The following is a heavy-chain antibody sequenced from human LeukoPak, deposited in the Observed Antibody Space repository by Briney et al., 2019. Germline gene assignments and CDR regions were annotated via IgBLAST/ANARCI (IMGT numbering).Heavy chain of an antibody. V-gene: IGHV4-59*01. CDR2: IYYSGST. D-gene: IGHD6-19*01. CDR1: GGSMSSYY. Sequence: SETLSLTCSVYGGSMSSYYWSWIRQPPGKGLEWIGYIYYSGSTNYNPSLKSRVTISVDTSKNQFSLKLNSVTAADTAVYYCARHLAGRIFTFDYWGQGTLVTVSS. CDR3: ARHLAGRIFTFDY. J-gene: IGHJ4*02.